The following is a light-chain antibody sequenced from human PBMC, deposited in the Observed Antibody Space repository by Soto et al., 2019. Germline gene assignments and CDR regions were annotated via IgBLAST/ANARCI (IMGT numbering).Light chain of an antibody. V-gene: IGKV3-15*01. CDR3: QQYNNWPIT. J-gene: IGKJ5*01. Sequence: EIVLTQSPATLSVSPGERASLSCRASQTVGSNLAWYQQKPGQTPRLLIYGASTRAAGIAARFSGSGSGTDFTLTISSLQSEYFAVYYCQQYNNWPITFGQGTRLEIK. CDR2: GAS. CDR1: QTVGSN.